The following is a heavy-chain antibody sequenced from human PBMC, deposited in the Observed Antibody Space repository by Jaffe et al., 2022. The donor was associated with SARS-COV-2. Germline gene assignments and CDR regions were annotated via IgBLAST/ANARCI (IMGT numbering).Heavy chain of an antibody. CDR1: GFTFSDYY. D-gene: IGHD2-15*01. V-gene: IGHV3-11*01. CDR2: ISSSGSTI. J-gene: IGHJ4*02. Sequence: QVQLVESGGGLVKPGGSLRLSCAASGFTFSDYYMSWIRQAPGKGLEWVSYISSSGSTIYYADSVKGRFTISRDNAKNSLYLQMNSLRAEDTAVYYCARGYCSGGSCYFAPPPRFDYWGQGTLVTVSS. CDR3: ARGYCSGGSCYFAPPPRFDY.